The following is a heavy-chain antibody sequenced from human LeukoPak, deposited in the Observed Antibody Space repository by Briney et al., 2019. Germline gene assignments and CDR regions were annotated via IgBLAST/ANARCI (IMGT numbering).Heavy chain of an antibody. J-gene: IGHJ4*02. CDR1: GYSFSSYA. Sequence: GESLKIFCKGSGYSFSSYAMSWVRQAPGKGLEWVSSVSGTGITTYYADSVKGRFTVSRDNSKDTVYLQMNSLRGEDTAVYYCAKELMGFDYWGQGSLVTVSS. D-gene: IGHD2-8*01. CDR2: VSGTGITT. CDR3: AKELMGFDY. V-gene: IGHV3-23*01.